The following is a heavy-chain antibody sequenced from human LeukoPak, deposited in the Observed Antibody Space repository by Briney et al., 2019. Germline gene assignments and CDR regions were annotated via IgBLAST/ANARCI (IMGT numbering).Heavy chain of an antibody. CDR1: GGTFSSYA. V-gene: IGHV1-69*13. D-gene: IGHD5-24*01. Sequence: GASVKVSCKASGGTFSSYASSWVRQAPGQGLEWMGGIIPIFGTANYAQKFQGRVTITADESTSTAYMELSSLRSEDTAVYYCARPQDGYNPNFFDYWGQGTLVTVSS. CDR3: ARPQDGYNPNFFDY. CDR2: IIPIFGTA. J-gene: IGHJ4*02.